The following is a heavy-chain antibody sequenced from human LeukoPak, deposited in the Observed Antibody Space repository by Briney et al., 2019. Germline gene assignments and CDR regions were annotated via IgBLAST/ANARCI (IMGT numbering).Heavy chain of an antibody. J-gene: IGHJ4*02. D-gene: IGHD3-9*01. CDR3: AKDEYYDILTGSDY. CDR1: GFTFSSYS. V-gene: IGHV3-21*01. CDR2: ISSSSSYI. Sequence: GGSLRLSCAASGFTFSSYSMNWVRQAPGKGLEWVSSISSSSSYIYYADSVKGRFTISRDNSKNTLYLQVNSLRAEDTAVYYCAKDEYYDILTGSDYWGQGTLVTVSS.